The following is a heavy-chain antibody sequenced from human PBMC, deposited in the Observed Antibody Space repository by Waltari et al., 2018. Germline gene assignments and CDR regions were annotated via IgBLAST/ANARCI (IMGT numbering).Heavy chain of an antibody. CDR1: GGTFSSYT. V-gene: IGHV1-69*02. Sequence: QVQLVQSGAEVKKPGSSVKVSCKASGGTFSSYTISWVRPAPGQGLEWLGRIIPILGIAKHAQNVQGRVTITADKATSTAYMELSSLRSEDTAGYYCARPWRDDPYSSSWADYYYGMDVWGQGTTVTVSS. CDR2: IIPILGIA. J-gene: IGHJ6*02. CDR3: ARPWRDDPYSSSWADYYYGMDV. D-gene: IGHD6-13*01.